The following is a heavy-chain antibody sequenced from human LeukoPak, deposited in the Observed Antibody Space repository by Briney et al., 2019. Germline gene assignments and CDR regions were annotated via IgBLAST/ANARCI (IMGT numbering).Heavy chain of an antibody. Sequence: ASVKVSCKASGYTFTSYGISWVRQAPGQGLEWMGWISAYNGNTNYAQKLQGRVTMTTDTSTSTAYMELRSLRSDDTAVYYCARRLIKPDKRWLQLGYAFDIWGQGTMVTVSS. V-gene: IGHV1-18*01. D-gene: IGHD5-24*01. CDR1: GYTFTSYG. CDR3: ARRLIKPDKRWLQLGYAFDI. J-gene: IGHJ3*02. CDR2: ISAYNGNT.